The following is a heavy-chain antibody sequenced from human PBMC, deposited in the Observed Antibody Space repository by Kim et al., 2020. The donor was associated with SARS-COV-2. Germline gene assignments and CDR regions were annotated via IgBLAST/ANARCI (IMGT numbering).Heavy chain of an antibody. CDR1: GYTFAQFA. Sequence: ASVKVSCKASGYTFAQFAMHWVRQAPGQSLEWMGWINAANGDTIYSPKLQGRVTITRDTSASTAYMELSSLRSEDTAVYYCASLGITSPGRFDPWGQGTLVTVSS. CDR3: ASLGITSPGRFDP. J-gene: IGHJ5*02. D-gene: IGHD1-20*01. V-gene: IGHV1-3*01. CDR2: INAANGDT.